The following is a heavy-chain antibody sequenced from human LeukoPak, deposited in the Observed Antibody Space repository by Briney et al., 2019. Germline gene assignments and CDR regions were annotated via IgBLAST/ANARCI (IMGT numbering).Heavy chain of an antibody. CDR3: ARVGYSGSPFDH. D-gene: IGHD1-26*01. CDR1: GGSIDSYY. V-gene: IGHV4-59*01. CDR2: IYYSGST. Sequence: SETLSLTCTVSGGSIDSYYWSWLRQPPGKGLEWIGYIYYSGSTNYNPSFKSRVTISVDTSKNQFSLKLSSVTAADTAVYYCARVGYSGSPFDHWGQGTLVTVSS. J-gene: IGHJ4*02.